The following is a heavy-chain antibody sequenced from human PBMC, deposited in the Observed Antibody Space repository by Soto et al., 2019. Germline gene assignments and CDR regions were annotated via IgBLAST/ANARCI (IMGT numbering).Heavy chain of an antibody. CDR3: AKVFLTGYLPFDY. D-gene: IGHD3-9*01. V-gene: IGHV3-23*01. J-gene: IGHJ4*02. Sequence: EVQLLESGGGLVQPGGSLRLSCAASGFTFSSYAMSWVRQAPGKGLEWVSAISGSGGSTYYADSVKGRFTISRDNSKNTLYLQMNSLRHDDTAVYYCAKVFLTGYLPFDYWGQGTLVTASS. CDR2: ISGSGGST. CDR1: GFTFSSYA.